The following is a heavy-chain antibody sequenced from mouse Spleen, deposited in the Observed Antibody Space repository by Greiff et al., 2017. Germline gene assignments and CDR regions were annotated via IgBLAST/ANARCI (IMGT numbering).Heavy chain of an antibody. Sequence: EVKLVESGGGLVKPGGSLKLSCAASGFTFSSYAMSWVRQTPEKRLEWVATISSGGSYTYYPDSVKGRFTISRDNAKNTLYLQMSSLRSEDTAMYYCARHHYGNPYAMDYWGQGTSVTVSS. CDR2: ISSGGSYT. CDR1: GFTFSSYA. CDR3: ARHHYGNPYAMDY. V-gene: IGHV5-9-3*01. J-gene: IGHJ4*01. D-gene: IGHD2-1*01.